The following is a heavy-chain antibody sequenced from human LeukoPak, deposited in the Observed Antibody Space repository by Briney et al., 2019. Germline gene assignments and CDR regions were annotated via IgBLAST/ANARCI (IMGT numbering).Heavy chain of an antibody. CDR3: ARVGNTFITGTRLFDY. CDR2: ISSSSSYI. V-gene: IGHV3-21*01. Sequence: GGSLRLSCAASGFTFSSYSMNWVRQAPGKGLEWVSSISSSSSYIHYADSVKGRFTISRDNAKNSLYLQMNSLRAEDTAVYYCARVGNTFITGTRLFDYWGQGTLVTVSS. D-gene: IGHD1-7*01. J-gene: IGHJ4*02. CDR1: GFTFSSYS.